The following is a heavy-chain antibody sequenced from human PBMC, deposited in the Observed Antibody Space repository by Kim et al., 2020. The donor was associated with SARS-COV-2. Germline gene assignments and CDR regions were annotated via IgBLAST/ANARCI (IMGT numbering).Heavy chain of an antibody. D-gene: IGHD3-10*01. CDR1: GGSISSGGYY. CDR2: IYYSGST. Sequence: SETLSLTCTVSGGSISSGGYYWSWIRQHPGKGLEWIGYIYYSGSTYYNPSLKSRVTISVDTSKNQFSLKLSSVTAADTAVYYCARDSYTRVQGRAFDIWGQGTMVTVSS. V-gene: IGHV4-31*03. J-gene: IGHJ3*02. CDR3: ARDSYTRVQGRAFDI.